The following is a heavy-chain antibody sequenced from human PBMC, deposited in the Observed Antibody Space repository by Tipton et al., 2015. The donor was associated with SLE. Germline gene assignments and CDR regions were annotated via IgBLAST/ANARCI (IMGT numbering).Heavy chain of an antibody. CDR3: ARDLQIAARGSENAFDI. Sequence: TLSLTCTVSGGSISSHYWSWIRQPPGKGLEWIGYIYYSGSTNYNPSLKSRVTISVDTSKNQFSLKLSSGTAADTAVYYCARDLQIAARGSENAFDIWGQGTMVTVSS. CDR1: GGSISSHY. V-gene: IGHV4-59*11. D-gene: IGHD6-6*01. CDR2: IYYSGST. J-gene: IGHJ3*02.